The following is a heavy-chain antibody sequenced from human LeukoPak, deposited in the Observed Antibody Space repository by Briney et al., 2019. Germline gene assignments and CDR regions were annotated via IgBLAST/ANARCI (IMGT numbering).Heavy chain of an antibody. D-gene: IGHD7-27*01. V-gene: IGHV3-33*01. CDR3: ARDLGNWGWNDF. Sequence: GRSLRLSCVASGFTFSSYVMHWVRQAPGKGLEWVAVIWYDGFNKYYADSVKGRFTISRDNSKNTLYLQMNSLRAEDTAVYYCARDLGNWGWNDFWGQGTLVTVSS. J-gene: IGHJ4*02. CDR2: IWYDGFNK. CDR1: GFTFSSYV.